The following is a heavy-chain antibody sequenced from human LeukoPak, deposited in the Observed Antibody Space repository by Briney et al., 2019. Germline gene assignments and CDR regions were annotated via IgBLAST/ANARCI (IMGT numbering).Heavy chain of an antibody. D-gene: IGHD2-15*01. Sequence: GRSLRLSCAASGFTFSNCGMHWVRQAPGKGLEWVVVISHDGSNNNYADSVKGRFTISRDNSKNTLYLQMNSLRPEDTAVYYCAKVRVGTAHFDYWGQGTLVTVSS. J-gene: IGHJ4*02. V-gene: IGHV3-30*18. CDR2: ISHDGSNN. CDR3: AKVRVGTAHFDY. CDR1: GFTFSNCG.